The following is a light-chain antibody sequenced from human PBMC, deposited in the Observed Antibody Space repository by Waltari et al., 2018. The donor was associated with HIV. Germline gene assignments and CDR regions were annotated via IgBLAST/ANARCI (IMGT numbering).Light chain of an antibody. CDR2: RNN. J-gene: IGLJ1*01. Sequence: QSGLTQPPSASGTPGQRLYISCTGHNSNIGSNFVFWYRQIPGAAPTLLVYRNNQRPSGVGDRFSGSRSGASASLVISGLRVEDEADYYCASWDDGLRGHVFGSGTTVSV. CDR3: ASWDDGLRGHV. V-gene: IGLV1-47*01. CDR1: NSNIGSNF.